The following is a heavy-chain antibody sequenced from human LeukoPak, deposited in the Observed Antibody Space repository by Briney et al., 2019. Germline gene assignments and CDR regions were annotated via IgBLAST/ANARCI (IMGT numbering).Heavy chain of an antibody. V-gene: IGHV3-30-3*01. CDR3: ARAGSSGWYSFDY. J-gene: IGHJ4*02. CDR1: GFTFSSYA. CDR2: ISYDGSNK. D-gene: IGHD6-19*01. Sequence: GRSLRLSCAASGFTFSSYAMHWVRQAPGKGLEWLALISYDGSNKYYADSVKGRFTISRDNSKNTLYLQTNSLRAEDTAVYYCARAGSSGWYSFDYWGQGTLVTVSP.